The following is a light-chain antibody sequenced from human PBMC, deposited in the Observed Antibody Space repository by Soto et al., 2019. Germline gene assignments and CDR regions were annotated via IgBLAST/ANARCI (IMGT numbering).Light chain of an antibody. CDR3: QHYGGMWT. Sequence: DFKMNQSPSTLSASVGDRVTITCRASQNIRSRLAWFQQKPGKAPKVLIYDASNLEYGVPSRFSGSGFGTEFILTISSLQPDDFATYWCQHYGGMWTFGQGTKVDIK. CDR1: QNIRSR. J-gene: IGKJ1*01. CDR2: DAS. V-gene: IGKV1-5*01.